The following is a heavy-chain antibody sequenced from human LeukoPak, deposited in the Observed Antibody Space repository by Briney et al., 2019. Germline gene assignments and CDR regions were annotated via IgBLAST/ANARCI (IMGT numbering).Heavy chain of an antibody. D-gene: IGHD1-26*01. Sequence: GGSLRLFYGASGFTYSGSAMYGVRQACGKGLEGVGHIRSKTNSYATIYAASVKGRFISSSDDSKNTAYLQMNSLKTEDTAVYYCTRLHLGWGQGPLVTVSS. J-gene: IGHJ4*02. CDR1: GFTYSGSA. CDR3: TRLHLG. V-gene: IGHV3-73*01. CDR2: IRSKTNSYAT.